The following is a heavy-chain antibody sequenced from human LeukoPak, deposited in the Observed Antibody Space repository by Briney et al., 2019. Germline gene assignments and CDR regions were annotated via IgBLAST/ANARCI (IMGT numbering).Heavy chain of an antibody. V-gene: IGHV3-74*01. D-gene: IGHD2-8*02. CDR1: GFAFSSSW. J-gene: IGHJ4*02. CDR3: ARLYATAGSPYFDY. Sequence: GGSLRLSCAASGFAFSSSWMHWVRQAPGKGLVWVSRINGDGSITNYADSVKGRSTIPRDNAKSTLYLQLNSLRDEDTAVYFCARLYATAGSPYFDYWGQGTLVTVSS. CDR2: INGDGSIT.